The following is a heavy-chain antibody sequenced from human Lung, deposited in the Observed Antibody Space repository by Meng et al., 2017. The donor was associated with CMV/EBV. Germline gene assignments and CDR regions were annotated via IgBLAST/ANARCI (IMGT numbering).Heavy chain of an antibody. CDR3: TRDKTIVTSWMSNNYYGMDV. V-gene: IGHV3-49*04. Sequence: GGSXRLXCTASGFTFGDYTLSWVRQAPGKGLEWVGFIRSKAFGGATEYGASVKGRFTISRDDSKGIAYLQMNSLKTEDTAVYYCTRDKTIVTSWMSNNYYGMDVXGQGXTVTVSS. D-gene: IGHD4-17*01. CDR1: GFTFGDYT. CDR2: IRSKAFGGAT. J-gene: IGHJ6*02.